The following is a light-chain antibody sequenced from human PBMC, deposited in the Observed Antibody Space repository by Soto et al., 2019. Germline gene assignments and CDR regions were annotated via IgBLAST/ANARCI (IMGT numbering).Light chain of an antibody. J-gene: IGKJ5*01. Sequence: EIGVSQPPFTVSSSPIDQLALSWMVSQSLTSFYLAWYQQKPGQAPRLLIYGATSRATGTPDRFSGSGSGTDFSLTVSSLEPEDFTVYCCQQADAPMISLGQGSRLEIK. CDR1: QSLTSFY. CDR2: GAT. CDR3: QQADAPMIS. V-gene: IGKV3-20*01.